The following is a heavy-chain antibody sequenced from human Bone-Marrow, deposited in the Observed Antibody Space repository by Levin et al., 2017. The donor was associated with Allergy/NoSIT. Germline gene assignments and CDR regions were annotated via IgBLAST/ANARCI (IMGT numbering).Heavy chain of an antibody. J-gene: IGHJ4*02. CDR3: ASVRGDGDYIFDY. CDR2: IWNDGSNK. Sequence: GESLKISCAASGFTFSNYGMHWVRQAPGKGLEWVAVIWNDGSNKYYADSVKGRFTISRDNSKNTLYLQMNSLRAEDTAVYYCASVRGDGDYIFDYWGQGTLVTVSS. V-gene: IGHV3-33*01. CDR1: GFTFSNYG. D-gene: IGHD4-17*01.